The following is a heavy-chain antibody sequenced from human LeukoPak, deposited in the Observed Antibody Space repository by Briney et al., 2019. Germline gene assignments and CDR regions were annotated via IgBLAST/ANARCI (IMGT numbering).Heavy chain of an antibody. CDR1: GFTFSSYW. CDR3: VRYFTAVAPTLRLDY. CDR2: IKQDGRDK. Sequence: GGSLRLSCAASGFTFSSYWMNWVRQAPGKGLEWVATIKQDGRDKYYVDSVKGRFTISRDDAKNSLYLQMNSLRVEDTAVYHCVRYFTAVAPTLRLDYWGQGTLVTVAS. D-gene: IGHD6-19*01. J-gene: IGHJ4*02. V-gene: IGHV3-7*03.